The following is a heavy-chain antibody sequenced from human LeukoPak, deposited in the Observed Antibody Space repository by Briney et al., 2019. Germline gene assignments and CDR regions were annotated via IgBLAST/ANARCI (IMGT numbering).Heavy chain of an antibody. V-gene: IGHV4-59*01. CDR1: GGSISTYY. CDR2: IYNGGST. CDR3: AQYSTITGWFDP. Sequence: SETLSLTCTVSGGSISTYYWSWIRQPPGRGLEWIGYIYNGGSTNYNPSLKSRATISEDASKNQFSLKLSSVTAADTAVYYCAQYSTITGWFDPWGQGTLVTVSS. D-gene: IGHD6-6*01. J-gene: IGHJ5*02.